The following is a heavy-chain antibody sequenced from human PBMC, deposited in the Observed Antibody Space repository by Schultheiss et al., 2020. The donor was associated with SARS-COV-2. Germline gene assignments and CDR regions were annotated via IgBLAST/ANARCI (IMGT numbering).Heavy chain of an antibody. CDR2: IDPSDSYT. V-gene: IGHV5-10-1*01. D-gene: IGHD3-3*01. Sequence: GESLKISCKGSGYSFTSYWIGWVRQMPGKGLEWMGRIDPSDSYTNYSPSFQGRVTISADKSISTAYLQWSSLKASDTAMYYCASQSITIFSFDPWGQGTLVTVSS. J-gene: IGHJ5*02. CDR1: GYSFTSYW. CDR3: ASQSITIFSFDP.